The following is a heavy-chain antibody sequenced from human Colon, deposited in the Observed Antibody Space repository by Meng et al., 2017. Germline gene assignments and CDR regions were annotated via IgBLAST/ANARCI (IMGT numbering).Heavy chain of an antibody. D-gene: IGHD4-17*01. CDR1: RGSISSMLW. V-gene: IGHV4-4*03. Sequence: PAPLQPLAAPSLTCPVSRGSISSMLWWCWVRQPPGKGLEWIGEIYQSGATNYSPSLKSRVTISVDKSKNQFSLKLSSMTAADTAVYYCASIYRYGDYGDYFDYWGQGTLVTVSS. CDR3: ASIYRYGDYGDYFDY. CDR2: IYQSGAT. J-gene: IGHJ4*02.